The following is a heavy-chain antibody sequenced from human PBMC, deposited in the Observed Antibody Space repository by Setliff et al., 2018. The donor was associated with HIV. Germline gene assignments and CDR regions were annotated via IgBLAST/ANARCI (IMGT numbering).Heavy chain of an antibody. CDR3: AQLAAADDS. V-gene: IGHV4-59*01. CDR1: GASISSNT. Sequence: SETLSLTCIVSGASISSNTWSWIRQAPGKGLQWIGFIYNSVTTNYNPSLKSRVTISLDTSKNQFSLKLKTLRTEDTAVYYCAQLAAADDSWGQGTLVTVSS. CDR2: IYNSVTT. J-gene: IGHJ4*02. D-gene: IGHD6-13*01.